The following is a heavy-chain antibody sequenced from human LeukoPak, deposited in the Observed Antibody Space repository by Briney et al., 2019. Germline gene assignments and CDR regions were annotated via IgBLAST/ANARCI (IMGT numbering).Heavy chain of an antibody. CDR1: GGSFSGYY. CDR3: ARGGSVEYGSGSYYWFDP. CDR2: INHSGST. V-gene: IGHV4-34*01. J-gene: IGHJ5*02. D-gene: IGHD3-10*01. Sequence: SETLSLTCAVYGGSFSGYYWSWIRQPPGKGLEWIGEINHSGSTNYNPSLKSRVTISVDTSKNQFSLKLSSVTAADTAVYYCARGGSVEYGSGSYYWFDPWGQGTLVTVSS.